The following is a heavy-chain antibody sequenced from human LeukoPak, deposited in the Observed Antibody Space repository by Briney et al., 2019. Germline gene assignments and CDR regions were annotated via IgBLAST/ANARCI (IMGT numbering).Heavy chain of an antibody. D-gene: IGHD6-13*01. Sequence: PSETLSLTCAVYGGSFSGYYWSWIRQPPGKGLEWIGEINHSGSTNYNPSLKSRVTISVDTSKNQFSLKLSSVTAADTAVYYCARSGYRLDYWGQGTLVTVSS. CDR1: GGSFSGYY. CDR2: INHSGST. CDR3: ARSGYRLDY. V-gene: IGHV4-34*01. J-gene: IGHJ4*02.